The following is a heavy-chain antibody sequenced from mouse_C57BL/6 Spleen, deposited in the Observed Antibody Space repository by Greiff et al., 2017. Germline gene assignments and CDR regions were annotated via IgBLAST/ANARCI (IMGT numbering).Heavy chain of an antibody. D-gene: IGHD1-1*01. V-gene: IGHV5-17*01. CDR2: IISGSSTI. J-gene: IGHJ1*03. CDR1: GFTFSDYG. CDR3: ARGGGGSGYFNV. Sequence: EVKLMESGGGLVKPGGSLKLSCAASGFTFSDYGMHWVRQAPEKGLEWVAYIISGSSTIYYADTVKGRFTISRDNAKNTLFLQMTSLRSEDTAMYYCARGGGGSGYFNVWGTRTTVTVSS.